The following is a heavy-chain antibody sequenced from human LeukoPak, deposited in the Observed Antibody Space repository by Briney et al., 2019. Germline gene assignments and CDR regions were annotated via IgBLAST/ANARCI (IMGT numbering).Heavy chain of an antibody. CDR2: IKQDGSET. V-gene: IGHV3-7*03. Sequence: HPGGSLRLSCAASGFTFSNYWMSWVRQAPGKGLEWVANIKQDGSETYYVDSVKGRFIISRDNSKNTLYLQMNSLRAEDTAVYYCAKDPGWEPEYFQHWGQGTLVTVSS. CDR1: GFTFSNYW. CDR3: AKDPGWEPEYFQH. D-gene: IGHD1-26*01. J-gene: IGHJ1*01.